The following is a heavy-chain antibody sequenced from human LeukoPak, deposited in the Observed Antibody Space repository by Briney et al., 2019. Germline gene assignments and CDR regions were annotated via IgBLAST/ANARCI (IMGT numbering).Heavy chain of an antibody. CDR3: PKDPTAIVTGGDY. J-gene: IGHJ4*02. Sequence: GGSLRLSCAASGFTFSSYGMHWVRQAPGRGLEWVAVIWYDGSNKYYADSVKGRFTISGDNSKNTLYLQMNSLRAEDTAVYYCPKDPTAIVTGGDYWGQGTLVTVSS. CDR2: IWYDGSNK. D-gene: IGHD5-18*01. CDR1: GFTFSSYG. V-gene: IGHV3-33*06.